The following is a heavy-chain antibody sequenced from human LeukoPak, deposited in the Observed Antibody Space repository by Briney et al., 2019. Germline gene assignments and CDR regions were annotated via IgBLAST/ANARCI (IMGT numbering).Heavy chain of an antibody. Sequence: SETLSLTCTVSGGSISSYYWSWIRQPAGKGLEWIGRIYTSGSTNYNPSLKSRVTMSVDTCKNQFSLKLSSVTAADTAVYYCARGVRDGYNQYYYYYYYMDVWGKGTTVTVSS. D-gene: IGHD5-24*01. J-gene: IGHJ6*03. V-gene: IGHV4-4*07. CDR1: GGSISSYY. CDR2: IYTSGST. CDR3: ARGVRDGYNQYYYYYYYMDV.